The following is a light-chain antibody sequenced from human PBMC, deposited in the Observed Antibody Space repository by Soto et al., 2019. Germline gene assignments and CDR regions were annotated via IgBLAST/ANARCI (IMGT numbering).Light chain of an antibody. V-gene: IGKV1-39*01. CDR3: KQTKNVPWT. J-gene: IGKJ1*01. Sequence: DTQMTQSPSSLSASVGDRVTITCRASQSITTYLKWYQQKPGSAPNLLIYAASNLQTGVPSRFSGSGSGTDFTLTINSLQPEDFATYYYKQTKNVPWTFGRGTTVENK. CDR2: AAS. CDR1: QSITTY.